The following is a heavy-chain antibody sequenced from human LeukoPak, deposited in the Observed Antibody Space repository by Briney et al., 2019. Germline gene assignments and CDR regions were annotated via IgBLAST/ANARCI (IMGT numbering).Heavy chain of an antibody. CDR2: INPNSGGT. CDR1: GYTFTGYY. CDR3: ARGPSGSFPDDAFDI. V-gene: IGHV1-2*02. Sequence: ASVKVSCKASGYTFTGYYMHWVRRAPGQGLEWMGWINPNSGGTNYAQKFQGRVTMTRDTSISTAYMELSRLRSDDTAVYYCARGPSGSFPDDAFDIWGQGTMVTVSS. D-gene: IGHD1-26*01. J-gene: IGHJ3*02.